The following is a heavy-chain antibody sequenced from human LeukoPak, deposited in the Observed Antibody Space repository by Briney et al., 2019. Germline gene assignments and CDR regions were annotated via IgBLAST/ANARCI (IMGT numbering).Heavy chain of an antibody. CDR3: ARRRYYDSSGYYSRGTFDY. CDR2: IYHSGST. D-gene: IGHD3-22*01. J-gene: IGHJ4*02. CDR1: GGSISSGGYS. Sequence: SQTLSLTCAVSGGSISSGGYSWSWIRQPPGKGLEWIGYIYHSGSTYYNPSLKSRVTISVDRSKNQFSLKLSSVTAADTAVYYCARRRYYDSSGYYSRGTFDYWGQGTLVTVSS. V-gene: IGHV4-30-2*01.